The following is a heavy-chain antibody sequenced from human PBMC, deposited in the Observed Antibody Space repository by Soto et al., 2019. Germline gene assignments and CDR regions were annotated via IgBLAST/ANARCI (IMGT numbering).Heavy chain of an antibody. CDR3: ARDKSPYSSGWHNRHFDY. D-gene: IGHD6-19*01. CDR1: GFTFSSYA. CDR2: ISYDGSNK. Sequence: QVQLVESGGGVVQPGRSLRLSCAASGFTFSSYAMHWVRQAPGKGLERVAVISYDGSNKYYADSVKGRFTISRDNSKNTPYLQMNSLRAEDTAVYYCARDKSPYSSGWHNRHFDYWGQGTLVTVSS. J-gene: IGHJ4*02. V-gene: IGHV3-30-3*01.